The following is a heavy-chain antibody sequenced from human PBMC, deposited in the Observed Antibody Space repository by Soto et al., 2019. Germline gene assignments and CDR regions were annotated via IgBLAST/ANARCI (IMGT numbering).Heavy chain of an antibody. CDR2: IIPIFGTA. CDR3: ARVHSSGWYKVFDY. CDR1: RGTFSSYA. Sequence: QVQLVQSGAEVKKPGSSVKVSCKASRGTFSSYAISWVRQAPGQGLEWMGGIIPIFGTANYAQKFQGRVTITADESTSTAYMELSSLRSEDTAVYYCARVHSSGWYKVFDYWGQGTLVTVSS. D-gene: IGHD6-19*01. V-gene: IGHV1-69*12. J-gene: IGHJ4*02.